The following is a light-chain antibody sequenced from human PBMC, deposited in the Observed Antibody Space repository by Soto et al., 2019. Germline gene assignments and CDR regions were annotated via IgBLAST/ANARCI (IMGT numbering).Light chain of an antibody. J-gene: IGKJ3*01. Sequence: EIVLTQSPGTLCLSPGERATLSCRASQSVSSSYLAWHQQKPGQAPRLLIYGASSRATGIPDRFSGSGSGTDFALTISRLEPEDFGVYYCQQYGDSPLTSGPGTKVDIK. CDR1: QSVSSSY. CDR3: QQYGDSPLT. V-gene: IGKV3-20*01. CDR2: GAS.